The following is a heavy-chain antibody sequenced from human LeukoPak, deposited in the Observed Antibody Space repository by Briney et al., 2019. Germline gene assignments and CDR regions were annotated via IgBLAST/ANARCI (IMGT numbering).Heavy chain of an antibody. Sequence: ASVKVSCKASGYTFTSYGISWVRQAPGQGLEWMGWISAYNGNTNYAQKLQGRVTMTTDTSTSTAYVELRSLRSDDTAVYYCARDLSPFYYDSSGYWGSDYWGQGTLVTVSS. CDR2: ISAYNGNT. CDR3: ARDLSPFYYDSSGYWGSDY. CDR1: GYTFTSYG. D-gene: IGHD3-22*01. V-gene: IGHV1-18*01. J-gene: IGHJ4*02.